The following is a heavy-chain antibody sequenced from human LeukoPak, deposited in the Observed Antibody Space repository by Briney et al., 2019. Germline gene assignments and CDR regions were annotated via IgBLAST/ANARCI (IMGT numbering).Heavy chain of an antibody. CDR1: GFTFDDYG. J-gene: IGHJ3*02. CDR3: ARLIPLPRAFDI. Sequence: PGVSLRLSCAASGFTFDDYGMSWVRQAPGKGLEWVSGINWNGGSTGYADSVKGRFTISRDNAKNSLYLQMNSLRAEDTALYYCARLIPLPRAFDIWGQGTMVTVSS. V-gene: IGHV3-20*04. CDR2: INWNGGST.